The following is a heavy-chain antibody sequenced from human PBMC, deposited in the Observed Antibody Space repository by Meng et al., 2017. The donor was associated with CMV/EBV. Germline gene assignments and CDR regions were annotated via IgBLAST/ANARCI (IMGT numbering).Heavy chain of an antibody. V-gene: IGHV2-5*01. CDR1: GFSLSTSGVG. D-gene: IGHD5-18*01. Sequence: SGPTLVKPTQTLTLTCTFSGFSLSTSGVGVGWIRQPPGEALEWLAPIYWNDDKRYSPSLKSRLTITKDTSKNQVVLTMANMDPVDTATYYCAHLDTAMVNIDYWGQGTLVTVSS. CDR2: IYWNDDK. CDR3: AHLDTAMVNIDY. J-gene: IGHJ4*02.